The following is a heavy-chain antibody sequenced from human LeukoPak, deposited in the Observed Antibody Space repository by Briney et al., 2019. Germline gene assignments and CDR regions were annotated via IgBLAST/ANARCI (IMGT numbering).Heavy chain of an antibody. J-gene: IGHJ5*02. CDR1: GGSISSSAYY. V-gene: IGHV4-61*03. CDR3: ARAGGDHPFDP. Sequence: SETLSLTCTASGGSISSSAYYWSWIRQPPGKGLEWIGYIYDSEYTKYNPSLKSRGTISVDMSKNHFSLKLTSVTAADTAVYYCARAGGDHPFDPWGQGALVTVSS. D-gene: IGHD4-17*01. CDR2: IYDSEYT.